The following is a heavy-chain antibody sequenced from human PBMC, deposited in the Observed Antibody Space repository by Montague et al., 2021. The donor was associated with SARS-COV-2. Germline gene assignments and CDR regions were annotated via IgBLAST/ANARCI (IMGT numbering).Heavy chain of an antibody. V-gene: IGHV3-7*04. Sequence: KTYVASVKGRFTISRDNAKNSLILQMNSLKDEDTAVYYCARSPRGSGAGWLDYWCQGT. CDR3: ARSPRGSGAGWLDY. J-gene: IGHJ4*02. CDR2: K. D-gene: IGHD6-19*01.